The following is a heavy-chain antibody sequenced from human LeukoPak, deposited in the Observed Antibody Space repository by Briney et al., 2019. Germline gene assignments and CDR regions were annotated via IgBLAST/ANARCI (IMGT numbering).Heavy chain of an antibody. V-gene: IGHV4-4*07. CDR2: IFTSGIT. Sequence: SETLSLTCTVSGGSISLYYWNWIRQPAGRGLEWIGRIFTSGITNHNPSLKSRVTMSVEKSKSQFSLALSSVAAADTAVYYCAREISGTNYNPLGYMDVWGKGTAVTGSS. CDR3: AREISGTNYNPLGYMDV. D-gene: IGHD3-10*01. J-gene: IGHJ6*03. CDR1: GGSISLYY.